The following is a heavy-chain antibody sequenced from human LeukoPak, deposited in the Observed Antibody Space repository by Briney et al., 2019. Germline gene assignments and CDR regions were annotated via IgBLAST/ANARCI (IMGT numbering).Heavy chain of an antibody. V-gene: IGHV1-2*02. CDR1: GHTTTGSY. CDR2: INPNSGGT. Sequence: GTSVMFSCKASGHTTTGSYMLWVRRATGPGLEWRGWINPNSGGTKYAQKFPGRVTMTRDTSIRAAHMELSRLRSDDTAVYYCASPLSRAPVRDRFDYWGQGTLVTVPS. D-gene: IGHD3-10*01. CDR3: ASPLSRAPVRDRFDY. J-gene: IGHJ4*02.